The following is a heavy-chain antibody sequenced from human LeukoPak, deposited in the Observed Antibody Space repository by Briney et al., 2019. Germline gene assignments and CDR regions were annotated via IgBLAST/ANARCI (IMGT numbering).Heavy chain of an antibody. D-gene: IGHD6-13*01. V-gene: IGHV3-33*03. J-gene: IGHJ4*02. CDR1: GFTFSSYG. CDR3: AKDPHRRSWYRFDY. Sequence: PGRSLRLSCAASGFTFSSYGMHWVRQAPGKGLEWVAVIWYDGSNKYYADSVKGRFTISRDNSKNTLYLQMNSMRAEDTAVYYCAKDPHRRSWYRFDYWGQGTLVTVSS. CDR2: IWYDGSNK.